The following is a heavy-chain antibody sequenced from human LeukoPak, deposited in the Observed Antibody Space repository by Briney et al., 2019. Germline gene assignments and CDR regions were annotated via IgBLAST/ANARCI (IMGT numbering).Heavy chain of an antibody. CDR2: INPNSGGT. D-gene: IGHD6-19*01. V-gene: IGHV1-2*02. CDR3: ARDRQLYSRGWYGNFDY. J-gene: IGHJ4*02. CDR1: GYTFTGYY. Sequence: GASVKVSCKASGYTFTGYYMHWVRQAPGQGLEWMGWINPNSGGTNYAQKFQGRVTMTRDTSISTAYMELSRLRSDDTAVYYCARDRQLYSRGWYGNFDYWGQGTLVTVSS.